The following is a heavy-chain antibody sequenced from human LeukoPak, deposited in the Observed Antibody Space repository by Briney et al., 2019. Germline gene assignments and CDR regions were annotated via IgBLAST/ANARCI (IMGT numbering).Heavy chain of an antibody. CDR1: GFTFRSYA. CDR3: AKDPTIAVAGTSDY. J-gene: IGHJ4*02. Sequence: GGSLRLSCAASGFTFRSYAMSWVRQAPGKGLEWVSGISSSGGNTFYADSVKGRFTISRDNSKNTLYLQMNSLRAEDTAVYYCAKDPTIAVAGTSDYWGQGTLVTVSS. CDR2: ISSSGGNT. V-gene: IGHV3-23*01. D-gene: IGHD6-19*01.